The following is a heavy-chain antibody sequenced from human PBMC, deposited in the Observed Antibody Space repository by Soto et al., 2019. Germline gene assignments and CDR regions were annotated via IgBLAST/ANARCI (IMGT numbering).Heavy chain of an antibody. CDR3: ARAPPYYDIFTGDWGGFINYYCYGMDV. CDR1: GYTFTGYY. D-gene: IGHD3-9*01. Sequence: QVQLVQSGAEVKKPGASVKVSCKASGYTFTGYYMHWVRQAPGQGLEWMGWINPNSGGTHYAQKFQGWFTMTRDTSISTAYMELSRLRSDDTAVYYCARAPPYYDIFTGDWGGFINYYCYGMDVWGQGPTVTVSS. J-gene: IGHJ6*02. V-gene: IGHV1-2*04. CDR2: INPNSGGT.